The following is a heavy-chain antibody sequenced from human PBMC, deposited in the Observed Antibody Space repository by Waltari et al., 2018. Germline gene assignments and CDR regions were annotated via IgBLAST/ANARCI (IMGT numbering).Heavy chain of an antibody. D-gene: IGHD3-3*01. CDR1: GFPFRTYA. V-gene: IGHV3-33*01. CDR2: IWYDGSNK. CDR3: ARDWNGIEY. J-gene: IGHJ4*02. Sequence: QVQLVESGGDVVQPGRSLRLSCAASGFPFRTYAMHWVRQGPGKGLEWVAVIWYDGSNKYYADSVKGRFTISRDNSKNTLYLQMNSLRAEDTAVYYCARDWNGIEYWGQGTLVTVSS.